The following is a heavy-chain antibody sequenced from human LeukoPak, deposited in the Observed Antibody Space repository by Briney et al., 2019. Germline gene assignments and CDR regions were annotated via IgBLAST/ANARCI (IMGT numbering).Heavy chain of an antibody. D-gene: IGHD2-2*01. CDR1: GGTFSSYA. CDR3: ARGESVPAASGLRTFDI. Sequence: SVKVSCKASGGTFSSYAISWVRQAPGQGLEWMGGFIPIFGTANYAQKFQGRVTITTDESTSTAYMELSSLRSEDTAVYYCARGESVPAASGLRTFDIWGQGTMVTISS. V-gene: IGHV1-69*05. J-gene: IGHJ3*02. CDR2: FIPIFGTA.